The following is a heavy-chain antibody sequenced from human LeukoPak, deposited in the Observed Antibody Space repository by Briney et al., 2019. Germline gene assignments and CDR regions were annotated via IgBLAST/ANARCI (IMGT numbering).Heavy chain of an antibody. CDR1: GFTFSSYG. Sequence: GGSLRLSCAASGFTFSSYGMHWVRQAPGKGLEWVAVISYDGSNKYYADSVKGRFTISRDNSKNTLYLQMNSLRAEDTAVYYCAKDGLAAAGSPYYFDYWGQGTLVTVSS. J-gene: IGHJ4*02. CDR2: ISYDGSNK. V-gene: IGHV3-30*18. CDR3: AKDGLAAAGSPYYFDY. D-gene: IGHD6-13*01.